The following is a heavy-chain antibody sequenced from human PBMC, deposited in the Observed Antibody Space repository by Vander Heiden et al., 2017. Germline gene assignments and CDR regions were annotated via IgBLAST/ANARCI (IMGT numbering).Heavy chain of an antibody. V-gene: IGHV3-30*18. Sequence: QVQLVESGGGVVQPGRSLRLSCAASGFTLSRYGMHWVRQAPGKGLEWVAVISYDGSNKYYADSVKGRFTISRDNSKNTLYLQMNSLRAEDTAVYYCAKDLYGDRGNYFDYWGQGTLVTVSS. CDR3: AKDLYGDRGNYFDY. D-gene: IGHD4-17*01. CDR2: ISYDGSNK. J-gene: IGHJ4*02. CDR1: GFTLSRYG.